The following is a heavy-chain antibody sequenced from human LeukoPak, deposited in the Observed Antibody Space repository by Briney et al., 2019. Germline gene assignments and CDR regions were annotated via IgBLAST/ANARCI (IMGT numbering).Heavy chain of an antibody. CDR3: ASGYSSSWWDYYYMDV. CDR1: GGSISSYY. D-gene: IGHD6-13*01. Sequence: SETLSLTCTVSGGSISSYYWSWIRQPAGKGLEWIGRIYTSGSTNYNPSLKSRVTMSVDTSKNQFSPKLSSVTAADTAVYYCASGYSSSWWDYYYMDVWGKGTTVTISS. V-gene: IGHV4-4*07. J-gene: IGHJ6*03. CDR2: IYTSGST.